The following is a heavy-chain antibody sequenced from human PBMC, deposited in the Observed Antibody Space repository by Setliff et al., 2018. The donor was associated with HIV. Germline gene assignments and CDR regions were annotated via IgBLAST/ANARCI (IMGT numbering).Heavy chain of an antibody. CDR2: ISNSGGNT. Sequence: PGGSLRLSCKASGFTFKIYAMSWLRRAPGKGLEWVSAISNSGGNTYYADSVKGRFTISRDNSENTLYLQMNSLRPEDTAIYYCAKEVPYSNGFMYFDYWGQGTLVTVSS. V-gene: IGHV3-23*01. CDR3: AKEVPYSNGFMYFDY. CDR1: GFTFKIYA. D-gene: IGHD3-22*01. J-gene: IGHJ4*02.